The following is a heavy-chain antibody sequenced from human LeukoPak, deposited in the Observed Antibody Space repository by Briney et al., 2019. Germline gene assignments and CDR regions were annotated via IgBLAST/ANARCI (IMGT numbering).Heavy chain of an antibody. CDR1: GFAFSSFG. CDR3: ARGLDYDILTF. CDR2: ITYDGSKK. J-gene: IGHJ4*02. D-gene: IGHD3-9*01. V-gene: IGHV3-30-3*01. Sequence: GGSLRLSCAASGFAFSSFGMHWARQAPGKGLDWVAVITYDGSKKHYADSVKGRFTISRDNSKNTLYLQMDILRTEDTAVHYCARGLDYDILTFWGQGTLVTVSS.